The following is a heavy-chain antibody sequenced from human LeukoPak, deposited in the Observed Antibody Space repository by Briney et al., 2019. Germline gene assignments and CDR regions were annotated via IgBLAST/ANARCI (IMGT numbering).Heavy chain of an antibody. CDR2: IYYSGST. CDR1: GGSISSYY. Sequence: SETLSLTCTVSGGSISSYYWSWLRQPPGKGLEWIGYIYYSGSTNYNPSLKSRVTISVDTSKNQFSPKLSSVTAADTAVYYCARHYGDGAFDYWGEGTLVTVSS. J-gene: IGHJ4*02. D-gene: IGHD4-17*01. V-gene: IGHV4-59*08. CDR3: ARHYGDGAFDY.